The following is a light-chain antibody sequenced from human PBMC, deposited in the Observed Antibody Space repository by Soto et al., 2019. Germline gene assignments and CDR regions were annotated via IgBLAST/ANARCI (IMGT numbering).Light chain of an antibody. Sequence: EIVLTQSPGTLSLSPGERVTLSCRASQSVSSSYVAWYQQKPGQAPRLLIDGASSRATGIPDRFSGSGSGTDFTLTISRLEPDDFAVYYCQQYGSSPWTFGQGTKVEIK. CDR2: GAS. CDR1: QSVSSSY. V-gene: IGKV3-20*01. CDR3: QQYGSSPWT. J-gene: IGKJ1*01.